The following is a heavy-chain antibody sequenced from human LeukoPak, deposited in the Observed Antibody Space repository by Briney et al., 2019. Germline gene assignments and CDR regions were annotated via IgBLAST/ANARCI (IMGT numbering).Heavy chain of an antibody. CDR1: GGSISTYY. V-gene: IGHV4-34*01. D-gene: IGHD3-3*01. J-gene: IGHJ5*02. CDR2: INHSGST. Sequence: SETLSLTCTVSGGSISTYYWSWIRQPPGKGLEWIGEINHSGSTNYNPSLKSRVTISVDTSKNQFSLKLSSVTAADTAVYYCARDAGGYDFWSGYSNWFDPWGQGTLVTVSS. CDR3: ARDAGGYDFWSGYSNWFDP.